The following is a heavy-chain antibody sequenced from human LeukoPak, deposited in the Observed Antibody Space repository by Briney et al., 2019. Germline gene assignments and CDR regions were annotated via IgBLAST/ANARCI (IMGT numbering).Heavy chain of an antibody. Sequence: GASVKVSCEASGYTFTSYGISWVRQAPGQGLEWMGWISAYNGNTNYAQKFQGRVTMTRDTSISTAYMELSRLRSDDTAVYYCARANWGSFFDPWGQGTLVTVSS. V-gene: IGHV1-18*01. CDR1: GYTFTSYG. CDR2: ISAYNGNT. J-gene: IGHJ5*02. CDR3: ARANWGSFFDP. D-gene: IGHD7-27*01.